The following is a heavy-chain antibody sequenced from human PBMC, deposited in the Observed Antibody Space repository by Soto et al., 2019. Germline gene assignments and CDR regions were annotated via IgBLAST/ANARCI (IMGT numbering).Heavy chain of an antibody. J-gene: IGHJ4*02. CDR2: ISSSGNNK. V-gene: IGHV3-11*01. CDR1: GFTFGDYY. Sequence: QVQLVESGGGLVKPGGSLRLSCAASGFTFGDYYMTWIRQAPGKGLEWVSYISSSGNNKYYADSVKGRFTISRDNAMNSLYLQMNSLRAEDTAVYYCARDPWFGELYGYFDYWGQGTLVTVSS. CDR3: ARDPWFGELYGYFDY. D-gene: IGHD3-10*01.